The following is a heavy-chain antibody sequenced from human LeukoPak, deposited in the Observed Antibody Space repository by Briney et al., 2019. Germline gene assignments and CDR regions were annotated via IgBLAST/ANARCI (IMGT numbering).Heavy chain of an antibody. Sequence: SETLSLTCTVSGGSISSSSHYWGWIRQPPGKGLEWIGSIYYSGSTYYNPSLKSRVTISVDTSKDQFSLKLSSVTAADTALYYCATRYCSGGSCYFLWEYYFDYWGQGTLVTVSS. CDR1: GGSISSSSHY. CDR3: ATRYCSGGSCYFLWEYYFDY. V-gene: IGHV4-39*07. CDR2: IYYSGST. J-gene: IGHJ4*02. D-gene: IGHD2-15*01.